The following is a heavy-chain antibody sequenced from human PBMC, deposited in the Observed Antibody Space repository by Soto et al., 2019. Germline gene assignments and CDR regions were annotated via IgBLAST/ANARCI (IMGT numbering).Heavy chain of an antibody. J-gene: IGHJ4*02. Sequence: HPGGSLRLSCVASGFTFSDYTMNWVRQAPGKGLESVSHISKSGSIIYYADSVKGRFTVSRDNAENSVYLQMNSLRTEDTAVYYCARGRLWFRTLCDYWGQGALVTVSS. CDR1: GFTFSDYT. CDR2: ISKSGSII. D-gene: IGHD3-10*01. CDR3: ARGRLWFRTLCDY. V-gene: IGHV3-48*01.